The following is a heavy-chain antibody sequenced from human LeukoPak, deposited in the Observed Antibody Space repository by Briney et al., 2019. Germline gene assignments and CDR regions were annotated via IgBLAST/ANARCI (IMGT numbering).Heavy chain of an antibody. V-gene: IGHV3-30-3*01. D-gene: IGHD3-10*01. CDR3: ARERFGETDDAFDI. J-gene: IGHJ3*02. Sequence: GGSLRLSCAASGFTFSSYVMYWVRQAPGKGLEWVAVISYDGSNKYYADSVKGRFTISRDNSKNTLYLQMNSLRAEDTAVYYCARERFGETDDAFDIWGQGTMVTVSS. CDR2: ISYDGSNK. CDR1: GFTFSSYV.